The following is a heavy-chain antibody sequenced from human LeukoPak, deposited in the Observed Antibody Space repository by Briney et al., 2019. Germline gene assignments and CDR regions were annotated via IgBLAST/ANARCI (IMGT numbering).Heavy chain of an antibody. CDR3: ARDSYYDSSGYLVY. CDR1: GYSISSGYY. V-gene: IGHV4-38-2*02. Sequence: SETLSLTCTVSGYSISSGYYWGWIRQPPGRGLEWIGSIYHGGSTYYNPSLKSRVTISVDTSKNQFSLKLSSVTAADTAVYYCARDSYYDSSGYLVYWGQGTLVTVSS. J-gene: IGHJ4*02. CDR2: IYHGGST. D-gene: IGHD3-22*01.